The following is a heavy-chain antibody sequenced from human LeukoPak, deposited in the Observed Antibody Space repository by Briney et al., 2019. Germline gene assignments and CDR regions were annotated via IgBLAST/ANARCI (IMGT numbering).Heavy chain of an antibody. Sequence: GGSLRLSCAASGFTFNSYSMNWVREAPGKGLEWVTSISSSSSYIYYADSVKGRFTISRDNAKNSLYLQMNSVRAEDTAVYYCARDSSSGWTGWFDPWGQGTLVTVSS. CDR2: ISSSSSYI. J-gene: IGHJ5*02. V-gene: IGHV3-21*01. D-gene: IGHD6-19*01. CDR3: ARDSSSGWTGWFDP. CDR1: GFTFNSYS.